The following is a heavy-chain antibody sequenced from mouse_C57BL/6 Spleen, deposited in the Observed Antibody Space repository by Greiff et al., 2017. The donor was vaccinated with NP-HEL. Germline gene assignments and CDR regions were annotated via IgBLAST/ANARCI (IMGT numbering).Heavy chain of an antibody. D-gene: IGHD2-4*01. J-gene: IGHJ4*01. CDR2: IHPNSGST. CDR1: GYTFTSYW. V-gene: IGHV1-64*01. Sequence: QVQLQQPGAELVKPGASVKLSCKASGYTFTSYWMHWVKQRPGQGLEWIGMIHPNSGSTNYNEKFKSKATLTVDKSSSTAYMQLSSLTSEDSAVYDGGRSNDYGEAMDDWGLGTSVTVSS. CDR3: GRSNDYGEAMDD.